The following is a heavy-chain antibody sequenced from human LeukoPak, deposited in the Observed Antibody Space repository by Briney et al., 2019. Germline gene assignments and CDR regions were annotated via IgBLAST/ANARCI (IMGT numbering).Heavy chain of an antibody. CDR3: ASLSGEGATYLIYYYYYMDV. D-gene: IGHD1-26*01. CDR1: GFTFDDYA. CDR2: ISWNSGSI. V-gene: IGHV3-9*01. J-gene: IGHJ6*03. Sequence: SGGSLRLSCAASGFTFDDYAMHWVRQAPGKGLEWVSGISWNSGSIGYADSVKGRFTISRDNAKNSLYLQMNSLRAEDTAVYYCASLSGEGATYLIYYYYYMDVWGKGTTVTVSS.